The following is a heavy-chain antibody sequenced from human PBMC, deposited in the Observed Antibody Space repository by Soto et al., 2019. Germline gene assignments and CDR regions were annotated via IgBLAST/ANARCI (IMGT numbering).Heavy chain of an antibody. J-gene: IGHJ6*02. V-gene: IGHV3-33*01. Sequence: GGSLRLSCAASGFTFSSYGMHWVRQAPGKGLEWVAVIWYDGSNKYYADSVKGRFTISRDNSKNTLYLQMNSLRAEDTAVYYCARVGQLVPEWDYYYYYGMDVWGQGTTVTVSS. CDR1: GFTFSSYG. CDR3: ARVGQLVPEWDYYYYYGMDV. D-gene: IGHD6-6*01. CDR2: IWYDGSNK.